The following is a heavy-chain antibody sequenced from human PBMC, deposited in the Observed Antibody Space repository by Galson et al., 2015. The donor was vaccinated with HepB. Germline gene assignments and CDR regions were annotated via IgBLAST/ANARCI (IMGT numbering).Heavy chain of an antibody. CDR3: ARVRTDGSGGSCYPCDAFDI. CDR1: GFTFSSYA. Sequence: SLRLSCAASGFTFSSYAMSWVRQAPGKGLEWVAVISYDGGNKYYADSVKGRFTISRDNSKNTLYLQMNSLRAEDTAVYYCARVRTDGSGGSCYPCDAFDIWGQGTMGTVSS. CDR2: ISYDGGNK. D-gene: IGHD2-15*01. J-gene: IGHJ3*02. V-gene: IGHV3-30-3*01.